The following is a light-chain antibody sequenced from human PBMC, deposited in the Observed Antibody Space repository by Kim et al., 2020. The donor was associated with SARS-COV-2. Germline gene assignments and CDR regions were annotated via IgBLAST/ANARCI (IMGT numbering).Light chain of an antibody. J-gene: IGKJ1*01. CDR2: SPS. V-gene: IGKV3-20*01. Sequence: SPRNTSTLSSRPRPRITRNYLAWSHQHAGQPPRLLIHSPSSRAHGIPDRISGSRSRTDFTLTISRLEPEDFAVYYCQHYGSSSGTFGPGTKVDIK. CDR1: PRITRNY. CDR3: QHYGSSSGT.